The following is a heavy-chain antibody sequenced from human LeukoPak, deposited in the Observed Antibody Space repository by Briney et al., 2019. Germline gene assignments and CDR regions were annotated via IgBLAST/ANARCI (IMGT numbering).Heavy chain of an antibody. CDR2: IYYSGST. Sequence: SETLSLTCTVSGGSISSYYWSWIRQPPGKGLEWIGYIYYSGSTNYNPSLKSRVTISVDTSKNQFSLKLSSVTAADTAVYYCARDSYSSSSGGIDYWGQGTLVTVSS. V-gene: IGHV4-59*01. CDR1: GGSISSYY. CDR3: ARDSYSSSSGGIDY. D-gene: IGHD6-6*01. J-gene: IGHJ4*02.